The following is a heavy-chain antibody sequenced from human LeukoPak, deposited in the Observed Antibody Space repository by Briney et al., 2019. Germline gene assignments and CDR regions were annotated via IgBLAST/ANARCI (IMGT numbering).Heavy chain of an antibody. CDR3: ARLDTDMVYWYSDL. D-gene: IGHD5-18*01. CDR1: GYTFINDG. J-gene: IGHJ2*01. Sequence: ASVKVSCKASGYTFINDGISWVRQAPGQGLEWMGWISAHNGNTNYAQKVQGRVTMTADISTSTAYMELRSLRSDDTAVYYCARLDTDMVYWYSDLWGRGTLVTVSS. CDR2: ISAHNGNT. V-gene: IGHV1-18*01.